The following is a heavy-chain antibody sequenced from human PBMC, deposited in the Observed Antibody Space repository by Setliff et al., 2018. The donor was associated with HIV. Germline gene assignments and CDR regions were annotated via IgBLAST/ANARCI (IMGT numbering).Heavy chain of an antibody. D-gene: IGHD1-26*01. CDR3: ARDSGTTLGATRPGY. CDR2: VKQDGSEQ. J-gene: IGHJ4*02. V-gene: IGHV3-7*01. CDR1: GFRFTTYW. Sequence: GGSLRLSCAASGFRFTTYWMSWVRQAPGKGLEWLANVKQDGSEQYYLDSVKGRFTISRDNAKNSLYLQMNSLRAEDTAVYYCARDSGTTLGATRPGYWGQGTLVTVSS.